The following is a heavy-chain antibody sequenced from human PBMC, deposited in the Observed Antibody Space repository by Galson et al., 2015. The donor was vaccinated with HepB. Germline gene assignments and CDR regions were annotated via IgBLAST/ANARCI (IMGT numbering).Heavy chain of an antibody. D-gene: IGHD6-13*01. Sequence: SLRLSCAASGFTFSSYGMHWVRQAPGKGLEWVAVIWYDGSNKYYADSVKGRFTISRDNSKNTLYLQMNSLRAEDTAVYYCARVKGIAAATYYYYMDVWGKGTTVTVSS. CDR1: GFTFSSYG. CDR2: IWYDGSNK. CDR3: ARVKGIAAATYYYYMDV. V-gene: IGHV3-33*01. J-gene: IGHJ6*03.